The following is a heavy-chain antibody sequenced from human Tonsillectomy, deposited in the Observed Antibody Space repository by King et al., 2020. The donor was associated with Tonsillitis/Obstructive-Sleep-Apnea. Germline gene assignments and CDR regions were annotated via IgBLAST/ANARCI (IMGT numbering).Heavy chain of an antibody. Sequence: VQLVESGGGVVQPGRSLRLSCAASGFTFSSYAMHWVRQAPGKGLEWVSVIAYDGRNKYYADSVKGHFTISRDNSKNTLYLQMNSLRAEDTAVYYCARGRTTVTSSNDYWGQGTLVTVSS. CDR1: GFTFSSYA. CDR2: IAYDGRNK. V-gene: IGHV3-30*01. J-gene: IGHJ4*02. CDR3: ARGRTTVTSSNDY. D-gene: IGHD4-17*01.